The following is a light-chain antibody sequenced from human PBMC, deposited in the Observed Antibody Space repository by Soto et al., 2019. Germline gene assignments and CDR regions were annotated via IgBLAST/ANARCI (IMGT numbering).Light chain of an antibody. CDR3: QERSDWPLP. CDR2: DVS. Sequence: IALTQTAATRSLSTGEKATRSCGASQSVTSYLAWYQQKPGQAPRLLIYDVSNRASGIPARFSGSGSETDFTLTISSLEPEDFAVYYCQERSDWPLPFGQGRRLEIK. V-gene: IGKV3-11*01. CDR1: QSVTSY. J-gene: IGKJ5*01.